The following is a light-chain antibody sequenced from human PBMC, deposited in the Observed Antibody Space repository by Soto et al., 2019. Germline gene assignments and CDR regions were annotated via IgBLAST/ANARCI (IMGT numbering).Light chain of an antibody. CDR2: EVS. Sequence: QSALTQPPSASGSPGQSVTISCSGTSSDVGGYNYVSWYQQHPGKSPKLMIYEVSQRPSGVTDRFSGSKSGNTASLTVSGLQPEDEGDYYCTSYAGSNHFVVFGGVTKLTLL. CDR1: SSDVGGYNY. CDR3: TSYAGSNHFVV. J-gene: IGLJ2*01. V-gene: IGLV2-8*01.